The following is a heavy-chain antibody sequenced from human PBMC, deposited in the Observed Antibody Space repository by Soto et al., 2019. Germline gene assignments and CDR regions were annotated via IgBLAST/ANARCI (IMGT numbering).Heavy chain of an antibody. CDR2: INGNSGGT. D-gene: IGHD2-21*01. CDR1: GYTFTDYF. V-gene: IGHV1-2*02. J-gene: IGHJ4*02. CDR3: ARDPADSMIGIDY. Sequence: SGKVSFKASGYTFTDYFMHWVRQAPGQGLEWMGWINGNSGGTSYAQKFQGRVAMTRDTSISTAYMELSSLTFDDTAVYYCARDPADSMIGIDYWGQGTLVTVYS.